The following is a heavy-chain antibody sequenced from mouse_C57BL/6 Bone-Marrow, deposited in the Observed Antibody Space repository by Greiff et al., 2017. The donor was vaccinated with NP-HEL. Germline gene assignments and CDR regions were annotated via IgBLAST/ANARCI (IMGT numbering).Heavy chain of an antibody. CDR3: ARYYYSSSYAMDY. CDR2: IYPGSGST. D-gene: IGHD1-1*01. V-gene: IGHV1-55*01. CDR1: GYTFTSYW. Sequence: VQLQQSGAELVKPGASVKMSCKASGYTFTSYWITWVKQRPGQGLEWIGDIYPGSGSTNYNEKFKSKATLTVDTSSSTAYMQLSSLTSEDSAVYYCARYYYSSSYAMDYWGQGTSVTVSS. J-gene: IGHJ4*01.